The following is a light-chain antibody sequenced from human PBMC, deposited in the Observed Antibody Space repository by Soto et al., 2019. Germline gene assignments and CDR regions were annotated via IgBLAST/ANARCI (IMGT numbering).Light chain of an antibody. CDR1: SSDVGSYTL. V-gene: IGLV2-23*03. Sequence: QSALTQPASVSGSPGQSITISCTGTSSDVGSYTLVSWYQQHPGKAPKLMIYEGTKRPSGVSNRFSGSKSGNTASLTISGLQAEAEADYYCCLYAGTTTVVFGGGTKLTVL. CDR2: EGT. J-gene: IGLJ2*01. CDR3: CLYAGTTTVV.